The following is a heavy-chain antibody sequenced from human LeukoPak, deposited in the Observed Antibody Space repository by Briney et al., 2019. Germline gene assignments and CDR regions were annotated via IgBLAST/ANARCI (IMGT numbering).Heavy chain of an antibody. V-gene: IGHV4-59*08. CDR2: IYYSGST. D-gene: IGHD3/OR15-3a*01. CDR3: AKGLWTDYTITHFDY. Sequence: PSETLSLTCTVSGGSISSYYWSWIRQPPGKGLEWIGYIYYSGSTNYNPSLKSRVTISVDTSKNQFSLKLSSVTAADTAVYYCAKGLWTDYTITHFDYWGQGTLVTVSS. CDR1: GGSISSYY. J-gene: IGHJ4*02.